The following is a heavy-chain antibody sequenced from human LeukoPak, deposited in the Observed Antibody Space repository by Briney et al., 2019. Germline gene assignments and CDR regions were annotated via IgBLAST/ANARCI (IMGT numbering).Heavy chain of an antibody. CDR3: ARGGDGSPLDV. Sequence: SETLSLTCTVSGGSISSSSYYWGWIRQPPGKGLEWIGSIYYSGSTYYNPSLKSRVTISVDTSKNQFSLKLSSVTAADTAVYYCARGGDGSPLDVWGKGTTVTVSS. J-gene: IGHJ6*04. CDR1: GGSISSSSYY. D-gene: IGHD5-24*01. V-gene: IGHV4-39*07. CDR2: IYYSGST.